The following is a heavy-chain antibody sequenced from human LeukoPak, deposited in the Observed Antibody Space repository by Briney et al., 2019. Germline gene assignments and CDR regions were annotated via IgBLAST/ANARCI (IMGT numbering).Heavy chain of an antibody. CDR3: ARSKIFGVVADFDY. Sequence: SVKVCCKASGGTFSSYAISWVRQAPGQGLEWMGRIIPILGIANYAQKFQGRVTITADKSTSTAYMELSSLRSEDTAVYYCARSKIFGVVADFDYWGQGTLVTVSS. D-gene: IGHD3-3*01. J-gene: IGHJ4*02. CDR2: IIPILGIA. CDR1: GGTFSSYA. V-gene: IGHV1-69*04.